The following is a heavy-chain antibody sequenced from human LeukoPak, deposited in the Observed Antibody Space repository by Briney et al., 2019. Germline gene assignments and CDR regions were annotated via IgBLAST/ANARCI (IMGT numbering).Heavy chain of an antibody. Sequence: ASVKVSCKASGGTFSSYAISWVREAPRQGLEWMGGIIPIFGTANYAQKLQGRDTITANEAKSTAYMELSSLSSEDTAVCYCARTPRHRLYGDYFDYWGQGALVTVSS. CDR1: GGTFSSYA. D-gene: IGHD2-2*02. CDR2: IIPIFGTA. CDR3: ARTPRHRLYGDYFDY. V-gene: IGHV1-69*13. J-gene: IGHJ4*02.